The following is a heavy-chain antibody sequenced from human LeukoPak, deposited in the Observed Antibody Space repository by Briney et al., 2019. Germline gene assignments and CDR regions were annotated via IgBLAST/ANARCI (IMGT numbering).Heavy chain of an antibody. CDR3: ARVYYDSSGYGFDP. J-gene: IGHJ5*02. CDR1: GGSFSGYY. D-gene: IGHD3-22*01. V-gene: IGHV4-34*01. Sequence: SETLSLTCAVYGGSFSGYYWSWIRQPPGKGLEWIGEINHSGSTNYNPSLKSRVTISVDTSKNQFSLKLSSVTAADTAVYYCARVYYDSSGYGFDPWGQGTLVTVSS. CDR2: INHSGST.